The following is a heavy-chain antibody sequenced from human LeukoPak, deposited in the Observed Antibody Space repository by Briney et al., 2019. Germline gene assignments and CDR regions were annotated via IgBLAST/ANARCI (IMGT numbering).Heavy chain of an antibody. CDR2: ISYDGSNK. CDR3: AKDGQLQGRPFDY. CDR1: GFTFSSYG. Sequence: GGSLRLSCAASGFTFSSYGMHWVRQAPGKGLEWVAVISYDGSNKYYADSVKGRFTISRDNSKNTLYLQINSLRAEDTAVYYCAKDGQLQGRPFDYWGQGTLVTVSS. D-gene: IGHD2-2*01. V-gene: IGHV3-30*18. J-gene: IGHJ4*02.